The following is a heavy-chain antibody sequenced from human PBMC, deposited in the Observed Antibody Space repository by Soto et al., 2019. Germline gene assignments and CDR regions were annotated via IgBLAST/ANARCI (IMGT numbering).Heavy chain of an antibody. CDR2: MHRNGNST. CDR3: ARDHRLGYEYVDDGDS. CDR1: GFSLYEYG. D-gene: IGHD3-16*01. Sequence: EVQLVESGGGVVRPGGSLRLACVVSGFSLYEYGMSWVRQAPGKGPEWVSGMHRNGNSTGYADSVKGRFTISRDYANNSLDVQMSSMRAEATAFYYCARDHRLGYEYVDDGDSCGHGTLVTVSS. V-gene: IGHV3-20*04. J-gene: IGHJ5*01.